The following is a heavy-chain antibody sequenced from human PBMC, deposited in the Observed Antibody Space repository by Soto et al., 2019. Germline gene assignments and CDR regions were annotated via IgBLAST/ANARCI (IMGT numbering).Heavy chain of an antibody. V-gene: IGHV3-30*04. CDR3: ASPRLTNSYAWGGLDY. CDR2: ISYDGRNK. Sequence: QVQLVESGGGVVQPGRSLSLSCAASGFTFSSYTLHWVRQAPGKGLEWVAVISYDGRNKYYADSVRGRFTISRDNSRNTLDLQINSLRAEDTAVYYCASPRLTNSYAWGGLDYWGQGSLVTVSS. D-gene: IGHD3-16*01. J-gene: IGHJ4*02. CDR1: GFTFSSYT.